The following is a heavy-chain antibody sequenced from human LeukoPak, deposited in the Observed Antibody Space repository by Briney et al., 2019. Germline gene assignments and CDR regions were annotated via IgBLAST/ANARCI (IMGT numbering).Heavy chain of an antibody. CDR2: ISGNGDRT. V-gene: IGHV3-23*01. CDR1: GFTFSSYG. J-gene: IGHJ4*02. D-gene: IGHD1-26*01. CDR3: AKDTLHSVQLRRLCDS. Sequence: GGSLRLSCAASGFTFSSYGMSWVRQAPGKGLEWVSAISGNGDRTYYADSVKGRFTISRHNSKNRLYLQMDSLRAEDTALYYYAKDTLHSVQLRRLCDSWGQGTLVTVSS.